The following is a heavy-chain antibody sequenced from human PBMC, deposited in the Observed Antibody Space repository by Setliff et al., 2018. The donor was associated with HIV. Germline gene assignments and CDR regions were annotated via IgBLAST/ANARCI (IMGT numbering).Heavy chain of an antibody. CDR2: IYFSGST. V-gene: IGHV4-39*01. D-gene: IGHD4-17*01. J-gene: IGHJ5*02. CDR3: ARHRSYGDYDPNWFDP. Sequence: SETLSLTCTVAGGSLSTSSFYWGWIRQPPGKGLQWIGSIYFSGSTYYNPSLKSRVTISVDTSKNQFSLKLRSVTAADTGIYYCARHRSYGDYDPNWFDPWGQGTLVTVSS. CDR1: GGSLSTSSFY.